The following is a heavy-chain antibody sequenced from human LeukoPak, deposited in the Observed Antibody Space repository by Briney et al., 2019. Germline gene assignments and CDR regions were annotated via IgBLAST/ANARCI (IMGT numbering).Heavy chain of an antibody. Sequence: SETLSLTCAVYGGSFSGYYWSWIRQPPGKGLEWIGEINHSGSTNYNPSLKSRVTMSVDTSKNQFSLKLSSVTAADTAVYYCARAIAVAGARPLYYYYYYMDVWGKGTTVTISS. D-gene: IGHD6-19*01. CDR1: GGSFSGYY. CDR2: INHSGST. J-gene: IGHJ6*03. CDR3: ARAIAVAGARPLYYYYYYMDV. V-gene: IGHV4-34*01.